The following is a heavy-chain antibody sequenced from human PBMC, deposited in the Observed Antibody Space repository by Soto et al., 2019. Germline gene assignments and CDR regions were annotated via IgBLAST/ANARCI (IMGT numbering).Heavy chain of an antibody. Sequence: GGSLRLSCAASGFTFSSYAMSWVRQAPGKGLGWVSGISGSGGNINYADSVKSRFTISRDNSKNTLYLQMNSLRAEVTAVYYCAKDSPYYYDSSDSVGAFDIWGQGTMVT. CDR1: GFTFSSYA. CDR2: ISGSGGNI. V-gene: IGHV3-23*01. D-gene: IGHD3-22*01. CDR3: AKDSPYYYDSSDSVGAFDI. J-gene: IGHJ3*02.